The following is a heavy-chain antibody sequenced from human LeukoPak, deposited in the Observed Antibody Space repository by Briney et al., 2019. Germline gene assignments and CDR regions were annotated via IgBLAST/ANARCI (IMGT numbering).Heavy chain of an antibody. D-gene: IGHD2-8*01. Sequence: GGSLRLSCSASGFTFRNFAISWVRQAPGKGLEWVSSIGGGDTHYADSVKGRFTISRDDSRSTVDLQMSSLRAEDTAVYYCAKDGQSFNSMYDYFDSWGQGTLVTVPS. J-gene: IGHJ4*02. CDR3: AKDGQSFNSMYDYFDS. CDR1: GFTFRNFA. V-gene: IGHV3-23*01. CDR2: IGGGDT.